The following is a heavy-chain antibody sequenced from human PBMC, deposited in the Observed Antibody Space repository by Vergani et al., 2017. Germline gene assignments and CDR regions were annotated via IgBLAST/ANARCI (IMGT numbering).Heavy chain of an antibody. J-gene: IGHJ3*02. CDR2: MNPNSGNT. Sequence: QVQLVQSGAEVKKPGASVKVSCKASGDTFSSYDINWVRQATGQGLEWMGWMNPNSGNTGYAQKLQGRVTMTRNTSIRTAYMELSSLRSEDTAVYYCARGVPYCSSTSCSNDAFDIWGQGTMVTVSS. CDR1: GDTFSSYD. D-gene: IGHD2-2*01. CDR3: ARGVPYCSSTSCSNDAFDI. V-gene: IGHV1-8*01.